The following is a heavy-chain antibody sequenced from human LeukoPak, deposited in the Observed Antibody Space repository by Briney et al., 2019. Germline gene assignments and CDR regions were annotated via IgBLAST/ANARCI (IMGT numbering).Heavy chain of an antibody. CDR3: ATAIGRDGYNPKFDY. J-gene: IGHJ4*02. D-gene: IGHD5-24*01. V-gene: IGHV1-2*02. CDR2: INPNSGGT. CDR1: GYTFTGYY. Sequence: ASVKVSCKASGYTFTGYYMHWVRQAPGQGLEWMGWINPNSGGTNYAQKFQGRVTMTEDTSTDTAYMELSSLRSEDTAVYYCATAIGRDGYNPKFDYWGQGTLVTVSS.